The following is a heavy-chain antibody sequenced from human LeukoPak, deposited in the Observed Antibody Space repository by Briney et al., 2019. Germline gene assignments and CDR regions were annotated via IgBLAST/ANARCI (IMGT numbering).Heavy chain of an antibody. CDR1: GFTFSSYG. Sequence: PGGSLRLSCAASGFTFSSYGMHWVRQAPGKGLEWVAVIWYDGSNKYYADSVKGRFTISRDNFKNTLYLQMNSLRAEDTAVYYCAKQVDTAMVDYWGQGTLVTVSS. CDR3: AKQVDTAMVDY. CDR2: IWYDGSNK. D-gene: IGHD5-18*01. V-gene: IGHV3-33*06. J-gene: IGHJ4*02.